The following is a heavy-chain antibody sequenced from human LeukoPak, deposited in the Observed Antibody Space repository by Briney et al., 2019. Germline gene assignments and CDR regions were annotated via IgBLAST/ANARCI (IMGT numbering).Heavy chain of an antibody. CDR3: LYGYKIAHY. CDR1: GFTFSSYG. V-gene: IGHV3-23*01. J-gene: IGHJ4*02. CDR2: ISGGGGST. D-gene: IGHD5-18*01. Sequence: PGGSLRLSCAASGFTFSSYGMSWVRQAPGKGLEWVSAISGGGGSTYYADSVKGRFTISRDNSKSTLYLQMKSLRAEDTAVYYCLYGYKIAHYWGQGTLVTVSS.